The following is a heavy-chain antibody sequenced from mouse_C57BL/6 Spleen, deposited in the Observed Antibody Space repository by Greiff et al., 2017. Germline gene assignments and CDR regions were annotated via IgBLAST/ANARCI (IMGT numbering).Heavy chain of an antibody. CDR2: IDPETGGT. V-gene: IGHV1-15*01. D-gene: IGHD2-3*01. CDR1: GYTFTDYE. J-gene: IGHJ2*01. Sequence: LQESGAELVRPGASVTLSCKASGYTFTDYEMHWVKQTPVHGLEWIGAIDPETGGTAYNQKFKGKAILTADKSSSTAYMELRSLTSEDSAVYYCTRSRDGYYPFDYWGQGTTLTVSS. CDR3: TRSRDGYYPFDY.